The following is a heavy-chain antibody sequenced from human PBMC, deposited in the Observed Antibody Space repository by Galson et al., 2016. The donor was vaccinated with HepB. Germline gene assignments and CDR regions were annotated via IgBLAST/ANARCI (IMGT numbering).Heavy chain of an antibody. CDR3: ARDSSSWSTPLWFDP. V-gene: IGHV3-48*02. Sequence: SLRLSCAASGFTFSSYSMNWVRQAPGKGLEWVSYISSGRDTTYYADSVKGRFTISRDNPKNSLYLQMNSLRDEDTAVYYCARDSSSWSTPLWFDPWGQGTLVPVSS. CDR2: ISSGRDTT. D-gene: IGHD6-13*01. J-gene: IGHJ5*02. CDR1: GFTFSSYS.